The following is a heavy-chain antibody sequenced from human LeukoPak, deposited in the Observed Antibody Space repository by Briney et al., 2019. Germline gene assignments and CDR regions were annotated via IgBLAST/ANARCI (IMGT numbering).Heavy chain of an antibody. D-gene: IGHD3-10*01. J-gene: IGHJ4*02. Sequence: SGTLSLTCAVSGGSISSSNWWSWVRQPPGKGLEWIGEIYHSGSTNYNPSLKSRVTISVDTSKNQFSLKLSSVTAADTAVYYCARDQYYGSGSYNWGQGTLVTVSS. CDR3: ARDQYYGSGSYN. CDR1: GGSISSSNW. CDR2: IYHSGST. V-gene: IGHV4-4*02.